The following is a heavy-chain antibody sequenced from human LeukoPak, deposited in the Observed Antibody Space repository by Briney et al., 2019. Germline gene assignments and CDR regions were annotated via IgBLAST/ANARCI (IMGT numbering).Heavy chain of an antibody. V-gene: IGHV1-2*02. Sequence: ASAKVSCKASGYTFTGYYMHWVRQAPGQGLEWMGWINPNSGGTNYAQKFQGRVTMTRDTPISTAYMELSRLRSDDTAVYYCARAWILNYYDSSGYLPPPSDYWGQGTLVTVSS. J-gene: IGHJ4*02. D-gene: IGHD3-22*01. CDR3: ARAWILNYYDSSGYLPPPSDY. CDR2: INPNSGGT. CDR1: GYTFTGYY.